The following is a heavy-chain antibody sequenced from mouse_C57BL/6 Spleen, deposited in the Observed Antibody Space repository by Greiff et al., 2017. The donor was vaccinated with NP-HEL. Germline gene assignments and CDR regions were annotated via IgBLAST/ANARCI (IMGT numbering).Heavy chain of an antibody. CDR2: ISDGGSYT. CDR1: GFTFSSYA. V-gene: IGHV5-4*01. CDR3: ARDGYYEGYAMDY. D-gene: IGHD2-3*01. J-gene: IGHJ4*01. Sequence: EVKLMESGGGLVKPGGSLKLSCAASGFTFSSYAMSWVRQTPEKRLEWVATISDGGSYTYYPDNVKGRFTISRDNAKNNLYLQMSHLKSEDTAMYYCARDGYYEGYAMDYWGQGTSVTVSS.